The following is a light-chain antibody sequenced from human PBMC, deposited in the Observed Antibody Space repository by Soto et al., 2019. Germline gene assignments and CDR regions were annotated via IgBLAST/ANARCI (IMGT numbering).Light chain of an antibody. Sequence: QSVLTQPPSASGIPGQSVTISCSGGSSNIGTNAVNWYQQLPGTAPKLLIYNNNQRPSGVPDRFSGSKSSTSASLAISGLQSEDEADYYCAAWDDSLNGYVFGTGTKVTVL. J-gene: IGLJ1*01. CDR1: SSNIGTNA. V-gene: IGLV1-44*01. CDR2: NNN. CDR3: AAWDDSLNGYV.